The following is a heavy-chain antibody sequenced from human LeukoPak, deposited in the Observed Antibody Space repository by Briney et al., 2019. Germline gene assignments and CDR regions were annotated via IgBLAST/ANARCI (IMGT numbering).Heavy chain of an antibody. CDR3: GRLGSDVRSGSYSNFDY. CDR1: GGSISSYY. D-gene: IGHD1-26*01. CDR2: IYYSGST. J-gene: IGHJ4*02. V-gene: IGHV4-59*08. Sequence: PSETLSLTCTVSGGSISSYYWSWIRQPPGKGLEWIGYIYYSGSTNYNPSLKSRVTISVDTSKNQFSLKLSSVTAADTAVYYCGRLGSDVRSGSYSNFDYWGQGTLVTVSS.